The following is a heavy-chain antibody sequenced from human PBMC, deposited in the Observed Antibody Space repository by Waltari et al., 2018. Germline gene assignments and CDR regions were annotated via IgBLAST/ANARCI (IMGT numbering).Heavy chain of an antibody. CDR3: ARSRYCTGGLCYPEYFQQ. Sequence: QVQLQESGPGLVKPSETLSLTCIVSGGSISSYFWRWIRQSPGKGLEWIGNIYYRESPNYNPSLKSRVTISVDTSKNQFSLKMSSVTAADTAVYFCARSRYCTGGLCYPEYFQQWGQGTLVTVSS. CDR2: IYYRESP. CDR1: GGSISSYF. D-gene: IGHD2-8*02. V-gene: IGHV4-59*01. J-gene: IGHJ1*01.